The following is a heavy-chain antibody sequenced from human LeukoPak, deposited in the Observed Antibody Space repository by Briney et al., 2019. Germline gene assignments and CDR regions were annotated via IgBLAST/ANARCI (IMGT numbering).Heavy chain of an antibody. D-gene: IGHD2-21*02. Sequence: PAQTLSLTCTVSGGSISNSDYYWSWIRQPAGKGLEWIGRIYASGNTIYNPSLKSRVALSIDTSKNQFSLKLSSVTAADTAVYFCARGYCGEACYRYYYYYYYTDVWGKGTTVTVSS. CDR2: IYASGNT. V-gene: IGHV4-61*02. CDR3: ARGYCGEACYRYYYYYYYTDV. CDR1: GGSISNSDYY. J-gene: IGHJ6*03.